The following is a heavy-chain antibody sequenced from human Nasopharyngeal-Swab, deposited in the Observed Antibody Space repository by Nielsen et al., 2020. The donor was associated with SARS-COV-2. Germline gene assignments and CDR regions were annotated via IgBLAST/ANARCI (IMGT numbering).Heavy chain of an antibody. D-gene: IGHD1-26*01. CDR1: GFTVSSNY. CDR3: ARSSGLGAFDI. J-gene: IGHJ3*02. V-gene: IGHV3-53*04. CDR2: IYSGGST. Sequence: GESLKISCAASGFTVSSNYMSWVRQAPGKGLEWVSVIYSGGSTYYADSVKGRFTISRHNSKNTLYLQMNSLRAGDTAVYYCARSSGLGAFDIWGQGTMVTVSS.